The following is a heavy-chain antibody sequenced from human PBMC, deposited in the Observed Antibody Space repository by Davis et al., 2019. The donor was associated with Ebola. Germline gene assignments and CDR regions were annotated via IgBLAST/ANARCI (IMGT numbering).Heavy chain of an antibody. D-gene: IGHD6-19*01. CDR3: AGAGYSSGWNFDY. J-gene: IGHJ4*02. Sequence: MPSETLSLTCTVSGGSISSYYWSWIRQPAGKGLEWIGHIYSSGSTNSNPSFKSRVTISVDTSKNQFSLKLISVTAADTAVYYCAGAGYSSGWNFDYWGQGTLVTVSS. CDR1: GGSISSYY. V-gene: IGHV4-59*01. CDR2: IYSSGST.